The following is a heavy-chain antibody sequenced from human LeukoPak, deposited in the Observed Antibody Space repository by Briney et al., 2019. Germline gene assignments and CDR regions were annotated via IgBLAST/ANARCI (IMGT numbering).Heavy chain of an antibody. D-gene: IGHD6-6*01. Sequence: SVKVSCKASGGTFSSYAISWVRQAPGQGLEWMGGIIPIFGTANYAQKFHGRVTITADESTSTAYMELSSLRSEDTAVYYCARSSSSSDYYYYYGMDVWGQGTTVTVSS. CDR1: GGTFSSYA. CDR2: IIPIFGTA. CDR3: ARSSSSSDYYYYYGMDV. J-gene: IGHJ6*02. V-gene: IGHV1-69*13.